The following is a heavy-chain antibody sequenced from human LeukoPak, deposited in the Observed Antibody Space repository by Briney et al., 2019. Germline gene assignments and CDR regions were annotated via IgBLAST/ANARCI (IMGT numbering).Heavy chain of an antibody. D-gene: IGHD3-3*01. V-gene: IGHV3-20*04. Sequence: PGGSLRLSCAASGFTFDDYGMSWVRQAPGKGLEWVSGINWNGGSTGYADSVKGRFTISRDNAKNSLYLQMNSLRAEDTAVYYCASDLNYEPNWFDPWGQGTLVTVSS. J-gene: IGHJ5*02. CDR3: ASDLNYEPNWFDP. CDR2: INWNGGST. CDR1: GFTFDDYG.